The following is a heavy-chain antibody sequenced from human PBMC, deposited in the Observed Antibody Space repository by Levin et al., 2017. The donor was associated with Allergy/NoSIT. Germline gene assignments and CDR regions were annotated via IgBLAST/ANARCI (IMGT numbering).Heavy chain of an antibody. D-gene: IGHD4-17*01. V-gene: IGHV3-23*01. J-gene: IGHJ4*02. Sequence: PGESLKISCAASGFTFSSYAMSWVRQAPGKGLEWVSAISGSGGSTYYADSVKGRFTISRDNSKNTLYLQMNSLRAEDTAVYYCAKDRFTWYGDYVLLDYWGQGTLVTVSS. CDR2: ISGSGGST. CDR3: AKDRFTWYGDYVLLDY. CDR1: GFTFSSYA.